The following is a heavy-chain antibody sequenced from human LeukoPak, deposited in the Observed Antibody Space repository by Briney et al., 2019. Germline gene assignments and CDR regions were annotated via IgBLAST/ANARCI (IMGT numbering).Heavy chain of an antibody. CDR2: INGDGRNI. Sequence: GGSLRLSCAASGFTFSSYWMQWVRQDPRKGLVWVSRINGDGRNIDYADSVRGRFTISRDNAKNTLYLQMNSLRAEDTAVYYCARGHYDSSGYPRAFSFDIWGQGTMITVSS. D-gene: IGHD3-22*01. CDR1: GFTFSSYW. J-gene: IGHJ3*02. CDR3: ARGHYDSSGYPRAFSFDI. V-gene: IGHV3-74*01.